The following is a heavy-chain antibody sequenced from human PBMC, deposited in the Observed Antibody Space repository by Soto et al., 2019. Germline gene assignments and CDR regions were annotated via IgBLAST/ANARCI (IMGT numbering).Heavy chain of an antibody. V-gene: IGHV3-43*01. D-gene: IGHD1-7*01. Sequence: EVQLVESGGVVVQPGGSLRLSCAASGVTFDDYTMNWVRQAPRKGLEWVSLISWDGGSTYYADSVKGRFTISRDNSKNSLYLQMNSLRTEDTALYYCATSRRAGTTLTFDYWGQGTLVTVSS. CDR3: ATSRRAGTTLTFDY. CDR2: ISWDGGST. J-gene: IGHJ4*02. CDR1: GVTFDDYT.